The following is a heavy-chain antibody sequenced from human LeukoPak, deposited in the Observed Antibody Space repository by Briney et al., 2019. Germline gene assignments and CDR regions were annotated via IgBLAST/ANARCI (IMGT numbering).Heavy chain of an antibody. V-gene: IGHV3-30*18. CDR1: GFTFSTYG. J-gene: IGHJ6*03. D-gene: IGHD4-17*01. CDR3: ANYYGDYLNYYYYYMDV. CDR2: ISYDGSNK. Sequence: GGSLRLSCAASGFTFSTYGMHWVRQAPGKGLEWVAIISYDGSNKYYADSVKGRFTISRDNSKNTLYLQMNSLRAEDTAVYYCANYYGDYLNYYYYYMDVWGKGTTVTVSS.